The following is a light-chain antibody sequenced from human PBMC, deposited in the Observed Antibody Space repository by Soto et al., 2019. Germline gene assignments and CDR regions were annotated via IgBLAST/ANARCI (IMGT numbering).Light chain of an antibody. CDR1: SSDVGAYNY. CDR2: DVT. Sequence: QSALTQPPSASGSPGQSVTISCTGTSSDVGAYNYVSWYQQHPGKAPKLMIYDVTKRPSGVPDRFSGSKSGNTASLTVSGVQAKVEAAYYRISYAGSSNWVFGGGTKLTV. CDR3: ISYAGSSNWV. V-gene: IGLV2-8*01. J-gene: IGLJ3*02.